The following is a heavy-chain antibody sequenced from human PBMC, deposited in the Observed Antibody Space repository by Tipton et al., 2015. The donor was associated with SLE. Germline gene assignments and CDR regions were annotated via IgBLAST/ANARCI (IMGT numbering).Heavy chain of an antibody. V-gene: IGHV3-30*18. CDR2: ISYDGSNK. D-gene: IGHD4-17*01. CDR1: GFTFRTYG. CDR3: AKCLCSYGDPTNWFDP. Sequence: SLRLSCAASGFTFRTYGMHWVRQAPGKGLEWVAVISYDGSNKYYADSVKGRFTISRDNSKNTVYLQMNSLRAEDTAVYYCAKCLCSYGDPTNWFDPWGQGALVTVSP. J-gene: IGHJ5*02.